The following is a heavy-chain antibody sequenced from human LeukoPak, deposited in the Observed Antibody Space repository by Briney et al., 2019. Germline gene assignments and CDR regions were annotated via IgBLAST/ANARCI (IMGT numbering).Heavy chain of an antibody. CDR2: INPDDSDT. CDR1: QYRFTNHW. J-gene: IGHJ4*02. Sequence: GESLKISCQSSQYRFTNHWIGWVRQMPGKGLEWIGIINPDDSDTRYSPSFQGQVTISADKSISTAYLQWSSLKASDTAMYYCARRHSSSSEGGVFDYWGQGTLVTVSS. D-gene: IGHD6-6*01. V-gene: IGHV5-51*01. CDR3: ARRHSSSSEGGVFDY.